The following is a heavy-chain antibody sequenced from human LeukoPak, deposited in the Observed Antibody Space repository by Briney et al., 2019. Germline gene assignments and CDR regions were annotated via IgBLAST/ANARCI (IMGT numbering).Heavy chain of an antibody. CDR1: GFTFSSYA. CDR2: ISYDGSNK. J-gene: IGHJ6*02. CDR3: ARGLGYCSSTSCSTHLDV. D-gene: IGHD2-2*02. V-gene: IGHV3-30*01. Sequence: PGGSLRLSCAASGFTFSSYAMHWVRQAPGKGLEWVAVISYDGSNKYYADSMKGRFTISRDNSKNTLYLQMNSLRAEDTAVYYCARGLGYCSSTSCSTHLDVWGQGTTVTVSS.